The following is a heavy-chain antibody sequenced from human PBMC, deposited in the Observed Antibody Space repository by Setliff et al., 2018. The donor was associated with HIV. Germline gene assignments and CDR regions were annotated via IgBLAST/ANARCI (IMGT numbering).Heavy chain of an antibody. CDR2: IYTGGTT. Sequence: PRGSLRLSCAASEFTVNSYYMTWVRQPPGKGLECVSIIYTGGTTRYADSVRGRFTISRDTSKNTVSLQMKSLRAEDTAVYFCARQNSESYGDSFDIWGQGTVVTVSS. CDR1: EFTVNSYY. J-gene: IGHJ3*02. D-gene: IGHD3-16*01. CDR3: ARQNSESYGDSFDI. V-gene: IGHV3-66*04.